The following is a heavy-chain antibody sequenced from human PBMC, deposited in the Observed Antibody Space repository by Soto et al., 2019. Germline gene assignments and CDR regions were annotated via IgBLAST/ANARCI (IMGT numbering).Heavy chain of an antibody. D-gene: IGHD3-22*01. J-gene: IGHJ4*02. CDR2: IIPIFGTA. Sequence: GPQLKVSCKASGGTFSSYAISWVRQAPGQGLEWMGGIIPIFGTANYAQKFQGRVTITADESTSTAYMELSSLRSEDTAVYYCARMYYYDSSGAFDYWGQGTLVTVSS. V-gene: IGHV1-69*13. CDR1: GGTFSSYA. CDR3: ARMYYYDSSGAFDY.